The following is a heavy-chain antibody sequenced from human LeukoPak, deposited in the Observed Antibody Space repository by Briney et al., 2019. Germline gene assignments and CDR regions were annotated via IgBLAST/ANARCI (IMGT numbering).Heavy chain of an antibody. CDR3: ARDLSVTSSGYYYSY. J-gene: IGHJ4*02. Sequence: ASVKVSCKASGYTFTSYGISWVRQAPGQGLEWMGWISAYNGNTNYAQKLQGRVTMTTDTSTSTAYVELRSLRSDDTAVYYCARDLSVTSSGYYYSYWGQGTLVTVSS. D-gene: IGHD3-22*01. CDR1: GYTFTSYG. V-gene: IGHV1-18*01. CDR2: ISAYNGNT.